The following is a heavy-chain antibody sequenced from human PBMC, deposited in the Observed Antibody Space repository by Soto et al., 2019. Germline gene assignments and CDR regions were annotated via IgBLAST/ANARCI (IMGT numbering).Heavy chain of an antibody. CDR2: INWNGGST. Sequence: EVQLVVSGGGVVRPGGSLRLSCAASGLTFYDYGMSWVRQAPGKGLEWVSGINWNGGSTSYADSVKGRFTISRDNAQNSLYLQMNTLRAEDTALYYCARDISLLPQGWFDPWGQGTLVTVSS. J-gene: IGHJ5*02. CDR1: GLTFYDYG. D-gene: IGHD3-16*02. CDR3: ARDISLLPQGWFDP. V-gene: IGHV3-20*04.